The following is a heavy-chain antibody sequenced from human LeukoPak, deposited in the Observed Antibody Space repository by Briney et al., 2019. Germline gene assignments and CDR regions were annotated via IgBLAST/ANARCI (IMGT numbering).Heavy chain of an antibody. V-gene: IGHV1-2*02. J-gene: IGHJ5*02. Sequence: ASVKLSCKASGYTFTGYYMHWVRQAPGQGLEWMGGINPNSGGTNYAQKFHGRVTMTRDTSISTAYMELSRLRSDDTAVYYCARDSNVLLWFGEYRNWFDPWGKGTLVTVSS. CDR1: GYTFTGYY. CDR2: INPNSGGT. CDR3: ARDSNVLLWFGEYRNWFDP. D-gene: IGHD3-10*01.